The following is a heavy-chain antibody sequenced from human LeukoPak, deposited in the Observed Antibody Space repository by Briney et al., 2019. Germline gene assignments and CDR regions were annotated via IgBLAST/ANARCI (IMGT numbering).Heavy chain of an antibody. V-gene: IGHV3-23*01. CDR1: GFTFSSYA. CDR3: ARVTYSSSWRV. D-gene: IGHD6-13*01. J-gene: IGHJ4*02. CDR2: ISGGGDIT. Sequence: PGGSLRLSCAASGFTFSSYAMSWVRQAPGKGLEWVSVISGGGDITYYADSVRGRFTISRDNAKNSLYLQMNSLRAEDTAVYYCARVTYSSSWRVWGQGTLVTVSS.